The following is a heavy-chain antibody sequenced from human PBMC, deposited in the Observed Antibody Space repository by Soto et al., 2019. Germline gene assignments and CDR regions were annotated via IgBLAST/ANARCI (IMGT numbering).Heavy chain of an antibody. CDR3: AKEKDSSGYYTGAFDY. CDR2: ISGSGGST. Sequence: EVQLLESGGGLVQPGGSLRLSCAASGFTFSSYAMSWVRQAPGKGLEWVSAISGSGGSTYYADSVKGRFTIPRDNSKNTLYMQRNSLRAEDTAVYYCAKEKDSSGYYTGAFDYWGQGTLVTVSS. CDR1: GFTFSSYA. V-gene: IGHV3-23*01. D-gene: IGHD3-22*01. J-gene: IGHJ4*02.